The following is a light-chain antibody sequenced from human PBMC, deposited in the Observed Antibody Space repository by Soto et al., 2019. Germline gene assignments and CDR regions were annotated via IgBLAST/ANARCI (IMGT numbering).Light chain of an antibody. J-gene: IGLJ2*01. CDR2: LNSDGSH. CDR1: SGHSSYA. CDR3: QTWGTGIVV. Sequence: QPVLTQSPSASASLGASVKLTCTLSSGHSSYAIAWHQQQPEKGPRYLMKLNSDGSHSKGAGIPDRFSGSSSGAERYLTISSLQSEDEADYHCQTWGTGIVVFGGGTKLTVL. V-gene: IGLV4-69*01.